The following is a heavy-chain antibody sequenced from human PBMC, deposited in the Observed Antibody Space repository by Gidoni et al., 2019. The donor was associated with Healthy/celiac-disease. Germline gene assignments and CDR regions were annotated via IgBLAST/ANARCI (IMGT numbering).Heavy chain of an antibody. J-gene: IGHJ6*03. V-gene: IGHV3-23*01. D-gene: IGHD6-19*01. CDR1: GFTVSSSA. CDR3: AKADSSGWYAYYYYYMDV. Sequence: EVQLLESGGGLVQPRGSLRLSCAAYGFTVSSSAMSGVRQAPGKGLEWVSAISGSGGSTYYADSVKGRFTISRDNSKNTLYLQMNSLRAEDTAVYYCAKADSSGWYAYYYYYMDVWGKGTTVTVSS. CDR2: ISGSGGST.